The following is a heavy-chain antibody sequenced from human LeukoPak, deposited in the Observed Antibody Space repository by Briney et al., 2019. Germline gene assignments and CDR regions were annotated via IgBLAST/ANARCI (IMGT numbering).Heavy chain of an antibody. J-gene: IGHJ4*02. CDR1: GFTFSSFS. CDR2: ISCRSRIM. Sequence: PGGSLRLSCAASGFTFSSFSMNWVRQAPGKGLEWVSYISCRSRIMYYADSVKGRFTISGDNDKHSLLLQMDSLRDEDTAVYYCARDLHRGAYTFDYWGQGTLVTVSS. CDR3: ARDLHRGAYTFDY. V-gene: IGHV3-48*02. D-gene: IGHD2-21*01.